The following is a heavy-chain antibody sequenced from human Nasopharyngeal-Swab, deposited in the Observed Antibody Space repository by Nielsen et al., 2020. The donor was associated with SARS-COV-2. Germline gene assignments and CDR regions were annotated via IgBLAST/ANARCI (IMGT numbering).Heavy chain of an antibody. CDR1: GFTFSSYA. CDR2: IPYDGSNK. Sequence: GESLKISCAASGFTFSSYAMHWVRQAPGKGLEWVAVIPYDGSNKYYADSVKGRFTISRDNSKNTLYLQMNSLRAEDTAVYYCARAFGGGYYYGMDVWGQGTTVTVSS. D-gene: IGHD3-10*01. V-gene: IGHV3-30-3*01. J-gene: IGHJ6*02. CDR3: ARAFGGGYYYGMDV.